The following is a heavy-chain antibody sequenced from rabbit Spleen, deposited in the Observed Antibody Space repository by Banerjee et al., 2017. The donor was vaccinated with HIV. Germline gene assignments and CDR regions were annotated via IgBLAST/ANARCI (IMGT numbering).Heavy chain of an antibody. J-gene: IGHJ4*01. CDR2: IYNGDGST. CDR3: ARDPYGVNSGGPDYFGL. D-gene: IGHD4-1*01. CDR1: GFDFNNNA. Sequence: QERLVESGGGLVQPEGSLTLTCTASGFDFNNNAMCWVRQTPGKGPEWIACIYNGDGSTYYASWVNGRFTISRSTSLNTVTLQMTRLTAADTGTYFCARDPYGVNSGGPDYFGLWGPGTLVTVS. V-gene: IGHV1S47*01.